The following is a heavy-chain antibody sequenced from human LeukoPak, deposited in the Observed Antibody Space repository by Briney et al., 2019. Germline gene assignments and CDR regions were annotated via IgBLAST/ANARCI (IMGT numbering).Heavy chain of an antibody. D-gene: IGHD2-2*01. Sequence: GRSLRLSCAPSGFTFSRHGMHWVRQAPGKGLEWVAIISNDGSRKYYAHSVEGRFTISRDNSKNTLYLQMDSLRAEDTAVYYCARGSTSDWPLDHWGQETLVTISS. CDR1: GFTFSRHG. CDR3: ARGSTSDWPLDH. CDR2: ISNDGSRK. J-gene: IGHJ4*02. V-gene: IGHV3-30*03.